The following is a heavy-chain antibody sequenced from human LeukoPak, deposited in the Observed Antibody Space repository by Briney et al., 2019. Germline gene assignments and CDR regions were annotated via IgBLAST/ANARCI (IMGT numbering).Heavy chain of an antibody. Sequence: GGSLRLSCAASGFTFRKYAITWVRQAPGKGLEWVALISSDGTGKYYADSVKGRFTISRDNSKTTLSLQMNSLRLEDTAVYFCARREGNFYKYYFDSGGQGTLVTVSS. CDR1: GFTFRKYA. D-gene: IGHD1-7*01. CDR3: ARREGNFYKYYFDS. V-gene: IGHV3-30*04. CDR2: ISSDGTGK. J-gene: IGHJ4*02.